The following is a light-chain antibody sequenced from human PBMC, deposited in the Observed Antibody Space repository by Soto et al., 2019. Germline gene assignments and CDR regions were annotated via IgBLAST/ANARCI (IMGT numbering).Light chain of an antibody. CDR1: QSVSSSY. V-gene: IGKV3D-20*02. CDR2: DAS. J-gene: IGKJ3*01. Sequence: EIVLTQSPGTLSLSPGERATLSFSASQSVSSSYLAWYQQKPGQAPRLLIYDASNRATGIPARFSGSGSGTDFTLTISGLEPEDFAIYYCQHRNNRPFSFGPGTKVDIK. CDR3: QHRNNRPFS.